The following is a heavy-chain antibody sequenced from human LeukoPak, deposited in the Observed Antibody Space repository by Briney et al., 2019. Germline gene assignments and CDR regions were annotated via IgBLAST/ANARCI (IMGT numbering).Heavy chain of an antibody. CDR1: GFTFSSYS. D-gene: IGHD5-12*01. V-gene: IGHV3-21*01. CDR3: ARGAASTGYDPYFDY. CDR2: ISSTSSYI. J-gene: IGHJ4*02. Sequence: GGSLRLSCAASGFTFSSYSMNWVRQAPGKGLEWVSSISSTSSYIYYADSLKGRFTISREKAKKSLYMQMNSLRGEDRGVYYCARGAASTGYDPYFDYWGQGTLVTVSS.